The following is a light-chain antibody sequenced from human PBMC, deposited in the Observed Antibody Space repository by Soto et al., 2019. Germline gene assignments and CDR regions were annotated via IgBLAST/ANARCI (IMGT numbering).Light chain of an antibody. CDR1: QNINSN. Sequence: EIVMTQSPATLSVSPGERATLSCRASQNINSNLAWYQQRPVQAPRLLIHGASSRATGIPARFSGSGFGTEFTLTISSLQSEDFAVYYCQQYNNRPPWTFGQGTKVEIK. CDR3: QQYNNRPPWT. V-gene: IGKV3-15*01. J-gene: IGKJ1*01. CDR2: GAS.